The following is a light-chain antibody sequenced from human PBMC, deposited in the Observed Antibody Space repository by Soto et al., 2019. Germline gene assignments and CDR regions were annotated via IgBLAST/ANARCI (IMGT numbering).Light chain of an antibody. CDR1: SSDVGAYNY. CDR3: CSYAGSHTWA. J-gene: IGLJ3*02. CDR2: DVS. Sequence: QSVLTQPRSVSGSPGQSVTMSCTGTSSDVGAYNYVSWYQQYPGKAPKLMISDVSKRPPGVPDRFSGSKSGNTASLTISGLQAEDEADYHCCSYAGSHTWAFGGGTKVTVL. V-gene: IGLV2-11*01.